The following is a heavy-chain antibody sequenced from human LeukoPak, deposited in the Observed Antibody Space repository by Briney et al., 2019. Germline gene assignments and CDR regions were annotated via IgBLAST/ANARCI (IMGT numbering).Heavy chain of an antibody. Sequence: SETLSLTCVLYGGSSTNYFWSWIRQPPGKGLEWIGEINHSGSTNYNPSLKSRVTISVDTSKNQFSLKLSSVTAADTAVYYCARAGPKLLWFGELFRANNYYYYYMDVWGKGTTVTVSS. CDR3: ARAGPKLLWFGELFRANNYYYYYMDV. CDR1: GGSSTNYF. J-gene: IGHJ6*03. CDR2: INHSGST. V-gene: IGHV4-34*01. D-gene: IGHD3-10*01.